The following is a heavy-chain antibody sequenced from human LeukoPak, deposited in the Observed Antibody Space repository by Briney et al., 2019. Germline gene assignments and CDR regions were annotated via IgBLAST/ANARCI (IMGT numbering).Heavy chain of an antibody. D-gene: IGHD6-13*01. CDR1: GGSISSGGYS. J-gene: IGHJ3*02. V-gene: IGHV4-30-2*02. CDR2: IYHSGST. CDR3: ARYSSSWYYAFDI. Sequence: SQTLSLTCAVSGGSISSGGYSWSWIRQPPGKGLEWIGYIYHSGSTYYNPSLKSRVTISVDTSKNQFSLKLSSVTAADTAVYYCARYSSSWYYAFDIWGQGTMVTVSS.